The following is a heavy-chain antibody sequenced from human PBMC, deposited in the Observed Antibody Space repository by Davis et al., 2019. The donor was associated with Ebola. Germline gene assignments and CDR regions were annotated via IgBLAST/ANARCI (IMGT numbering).Heavy chain of an antibody. CDR2: IYHSGST. CDR1: GGSISSSNW. D-gene: IGHD2-15*01. Sequence: MPSETLSLTCAVSGGSISSSNWWSWVRQPPGKGLEWIGEIYHSGSTYYNPSLKSRVTISVDRSKNQFSLKLSSVTAADTAVYYCARGGSYYYGMDVWGQGTTVTVSS. J-gene: IGHJ6*02. CDR3: ARGGSYYYGMDV. V-gene: IGHV4-4*02.